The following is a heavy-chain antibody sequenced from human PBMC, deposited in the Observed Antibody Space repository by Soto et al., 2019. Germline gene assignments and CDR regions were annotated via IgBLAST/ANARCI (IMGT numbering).Heavy chain of an antibody. J-gene: IGHJ4*02. CDR3: ASLGYCSGGSCYRNSNFDY. CDR1: GFTFSSYW. Sequence: GGSLRLSCAASGFTFSSYWMSWVRQAPGKGLEWVANIKQDGSEKYYVDSVKGRFTISRDNAKNSLYLQMNSLRAEDTAVYYCASLGYCSGGSCYRNSNFDYWGQGTLVTVSS. D-gene: IGHD2-15*01. V-gene: IGHV3-7*01. CDR2: IKQDGSEK.